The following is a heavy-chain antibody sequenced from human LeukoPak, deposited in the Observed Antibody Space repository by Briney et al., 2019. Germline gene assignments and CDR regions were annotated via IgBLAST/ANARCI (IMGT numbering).Heavy chain of an antibody. J-gene: IGHJ4*02. D-gene: IGHD1-26*01. V-gene: IGHV4-39*01. Sequence: SETLSLTCTVSGGSISSSSYYWGWIRQPPGKGLEWIGSIYYSGSTYYNPSLKSRVTISVDTSKNRFSLKLSSVTAADTAVYYCARHEAIALVGEPERWGQGTLVTVSS. CDR3: ARHEAIALVGEPER. CDR2: IYYSGST. CDR1: GGSISSSSYY.